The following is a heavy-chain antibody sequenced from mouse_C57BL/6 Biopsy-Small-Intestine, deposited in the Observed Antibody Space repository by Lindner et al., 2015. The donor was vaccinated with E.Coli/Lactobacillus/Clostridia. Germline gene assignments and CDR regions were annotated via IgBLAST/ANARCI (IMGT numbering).Heavy chain of an antibody. D-gene: IGHD4-1*01. V-gene: IGHV2-9*01. CDR1: GFSLITYG. J-gene: IGHJ3*01. Sequence: VQLQESGPGLVAPSQSLSITCTVSGFSLITYGVDWIRQPPGKGLEWLGVIWGGGSTNYNSALMSRLSISKDNSKSQVFLKMNSLQTDDTAMYFCARRELGGFAYWGQGTLVTVST. CDR2: IWGGGST. CDR3: ARRELGGFAY.